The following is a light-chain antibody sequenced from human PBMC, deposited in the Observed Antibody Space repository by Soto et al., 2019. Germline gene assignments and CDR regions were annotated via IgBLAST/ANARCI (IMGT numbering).Light chain of an antibody. CDR3: QQRSNWRIT. J-gene: IGKJ5*01. CDR2: DVS. CDR1: QSVSSY. V-gene: IGKV3-11*01. Sequence: EIVLTQSPATLSLSPGERATLSCRASQSVSSYLAWYQQKPGQAPRLLIYDVSNRATGIPARFSGSGSGTEFTLTISSLEPEDFAVYYCQQRSNWRITFGQGTRLEIK.